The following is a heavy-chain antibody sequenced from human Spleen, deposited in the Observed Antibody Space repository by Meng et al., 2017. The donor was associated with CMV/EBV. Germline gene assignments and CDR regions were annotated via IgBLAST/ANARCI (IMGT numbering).Heavy chain of an antibody. CDR1: GFTFNSYA. V-gene: IGHV3-23*01. D-gene: IGHD6-6*01. Sequence: GGPLRLSCAASGFTFNSYAMSWVRQAPGKGLEWVSAISGSGGSTYYADSVKGRFTISRDNSKNTLYLQMNSLRAEDTAVYYCAKDDIAARPSPYYFDYWGQGTLVTVSS. CDR2: ISGSGGST. J-gene: IGHJ4*02. CDR3: AKDDIAARPSPYYFDY.